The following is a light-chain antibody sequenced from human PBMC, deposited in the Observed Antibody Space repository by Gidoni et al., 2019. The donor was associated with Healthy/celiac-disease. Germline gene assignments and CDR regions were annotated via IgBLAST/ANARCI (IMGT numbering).Light chain of an antibody. Sequence: IQLTQSPSSLSASVGDRVTITCRASQGISSYLAWYQQKPGKAPELLIYAASTLQSGVPSRFSGSGSGTDFTLTISSLQPEDFATYYCQQLNSYPFTFXPXTKVXIK. CDR3: QQLNSYPFT. CDR2: AAS. J-gene: IGKJ3*01. V-gene: IGKV1-9*01. CDR1: QGISSY.